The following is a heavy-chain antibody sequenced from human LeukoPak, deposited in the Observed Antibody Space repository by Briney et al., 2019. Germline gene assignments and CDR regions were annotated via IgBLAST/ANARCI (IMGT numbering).Heavy chain of an antibody. CDR3: ARDRAGKIAARLDY. Sequence: QPGRSLRLSCAASGFTFSSYAMHWVRQAPGKGLEWVAVISYDGSNKYYADSVKGRFTISRDNSKNTLYLQMNSLRAEDTAVYYCARDRAGKIAARLDYWGQGTLVTVSS. CDR2: ISYDGSNK. D-gene: IGHD6-6*01. J-gene: IGHJ4*02. V-gene: IGHV3-30-3*01. CDR1: GFTFSSYA.